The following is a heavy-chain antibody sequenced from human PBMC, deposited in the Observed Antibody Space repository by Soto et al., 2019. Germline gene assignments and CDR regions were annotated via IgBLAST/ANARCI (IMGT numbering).Heavy chain of an antibody. CDR3: ARDQAYCISNSCYFAY. V-gene: IGHV3-23*01. Sequence: GSLRLSCAASGFTFSSYDMSWVRLAPGKGLEWVSSISIGGGNTYYADSVKGRFTISRDNSKSTLYLQMNSLRAEDTAIYYCARDQAYCISNSCYFAYWGQGTLVTVSS. D-gene: IGHD2-2*01. CDR2: ISIGGGNT. J-gene: IGHJ4*02. CDR1: GFTFSSYD.